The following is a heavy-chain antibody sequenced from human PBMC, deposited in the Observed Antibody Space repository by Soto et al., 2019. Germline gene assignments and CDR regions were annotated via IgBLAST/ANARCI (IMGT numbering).Heavy chain of an antibody. V-gene: IGHV3-30*18. CDR2: ISYDGSKR. D-gene: IGHD3-10*01. Sequence: QVQLVESGGGVVQPGRSLRLSCAASGFTFSSYGMHWLRQAPGKGLEWVAVISYDGSKRDYVDSVKGRFTISRDNSKNTLYPQMNSLRVEDTAVYFCAKDRGVRGGSLDSWGQGTLVTVSS. CDR3: AKDRGVRGGSLDS. J-gene: IGHJ4*02. CDR1: GFTFSSYG.